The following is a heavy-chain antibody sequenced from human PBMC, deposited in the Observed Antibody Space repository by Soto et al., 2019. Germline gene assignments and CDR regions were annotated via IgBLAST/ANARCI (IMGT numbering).Heavy chain of an antibody. CDR3: ARDAYFGARFDP. V-gene: IGHV3-66*01. CDR2: IYSGGST. J-gene: IGHJ5*02. D-gene: IGHD3-3*01. Sequence: GGSLRLSCAASGFTVSSNYMSWVRQAPGKGLEWVSVIYSGGSTYYADSVKGRFTISRDNSKNTLYLQMNSLRAEDTAVYYCARDAYFGARFDPWGQGTLVTVSS. CDR1: GFTVSSNY.